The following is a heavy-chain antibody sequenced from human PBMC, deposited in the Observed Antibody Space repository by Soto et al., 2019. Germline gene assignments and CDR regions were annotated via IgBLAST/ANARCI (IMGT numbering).Heavy chain of an antibody. CDR2: ISGSGGST. Sequence: EVLLLESGGALVQPGGCLKLSCAASGFTFSNFAMSWVRQSPGKGLQWVATISGSGGSTYYADSVKGRFTISRDNSKNSLSPQMNSLRDEDTALYYCAKGERGKYYNYGLDTWGQGTTVTVSS. CDR1: GFTFSNFA. J-gene: IGHJ6*02. V-gene: IGHV3-23*01. D-gene: IGHD3-10*01. CDR3: AKGERGKYYNYGLDT.